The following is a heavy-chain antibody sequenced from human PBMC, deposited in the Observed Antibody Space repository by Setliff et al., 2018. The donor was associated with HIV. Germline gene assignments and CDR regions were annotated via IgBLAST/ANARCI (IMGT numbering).Heavy chain of an antibody. D-gene: IGHD1-1*01. V-gene: IGHV1-3*01. Sequence: ASVKVSCKASGYTFTSYAMHWVRQAPGQRLEWMGWIHAGNGYTKYSQKFQGRVTFTRDTSASAAYMDLSSLRSEDTAVYYCARNPQPTGTPDYYYYYYMDVWGKGTTVTVSS. CDR2: IHAGNGYT. CDR3: ARNPQPTGTPDYYYYYYMDV. J-gene: IGHJ6*03. CDR1: GYTFTSYA.